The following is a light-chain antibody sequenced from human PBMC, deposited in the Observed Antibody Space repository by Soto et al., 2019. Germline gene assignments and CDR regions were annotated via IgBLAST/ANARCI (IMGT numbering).Light chain of an antibody. CDR3: QQYTSWPLT. CDR2: AAS. J-gene: IGKJ4*01. Sequence: EIVMTQFPATLSVSPGESATLSCRASQTISSNLAWYHQRPGQAPRLLIYAASTRATVVSARFSGSGSGTEFTLTISGLRSEDLAVYYCQQYTSWPLTFGGGTKVEIK. V-gene: IGKV3-15*01. CDR1: QTISSN.